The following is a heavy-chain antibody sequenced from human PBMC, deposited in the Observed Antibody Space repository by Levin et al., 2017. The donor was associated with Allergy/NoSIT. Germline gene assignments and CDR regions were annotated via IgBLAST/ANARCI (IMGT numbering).Heavy chain of an antibody. J-gene: IGHJ4*02. D-gene: IGHD3-10*01. CDR1: GFTFSNEW. Sequence: QPGGSLRLSCAASGFTFSNEWMSWVRQAPGKGPEWVANIKPDGSDKDYRDSVRGRFTISRDNDKNSLYLQMSSLRAEDTALYYCCQGVRWGQGTLVTVS. V-gene: IGHV3-7*01. CDR2: IKPDGSDK. CDR3: CQGVR.